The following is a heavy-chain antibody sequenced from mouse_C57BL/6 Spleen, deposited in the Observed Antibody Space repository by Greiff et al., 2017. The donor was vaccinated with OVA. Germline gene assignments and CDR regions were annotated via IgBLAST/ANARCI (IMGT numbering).Heavy chain of an antibody. CDR2: IDPETGGT. J-gene: IGHJ2*01. D-gene: IGHD2-2*01. CDR1: GYTFTDYE. CDR3: TRGSTMLNWAY. V-gene: IGHV1-15*01. Sequence: VQLQQSGAELVRPGASVTLSCKASGYTFTDYEMHWVKQTPVHGLEWIGAIDPETGGTAYNQKFKGKAILTADKSSSTAYMELRSLTSEDSAVYYCTRGSTMLNWAYWGQGTTLTVSS.